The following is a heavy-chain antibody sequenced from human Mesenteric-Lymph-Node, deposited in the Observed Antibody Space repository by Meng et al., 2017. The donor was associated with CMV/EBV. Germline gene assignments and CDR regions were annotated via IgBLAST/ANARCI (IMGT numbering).Heavy chain of an antibody. J-gene: IGHJ6*02. CDR2: IVVGSGNT. D-gene: IGHD4-11*01. CDR1: GFPLSTSA. CDR3: AAAISTTISLFGMDV. V-gene: IGHV1-58*01. Sequence: SVKVSCKASGFPLSTSAVQWARQARGQRLEWIGWIVVGSGNTNYAQNFQERVTITRDMSTSTAYMELSSLRSEDTAVYYCAAAISTTISLFGMDVWGQGTTVTVSS.